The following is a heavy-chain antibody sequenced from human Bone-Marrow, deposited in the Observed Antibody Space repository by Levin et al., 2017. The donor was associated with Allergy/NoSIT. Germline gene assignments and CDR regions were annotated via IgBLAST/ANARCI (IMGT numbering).Heavy chain of an antibody. J-gene: IGHJ6*03. CDR2: MRSDTDGGTT. Sequence: GESLKISCAASGFTFTNAWMSWVRQTPGKGLEWLGRMRSDTDGGTTDYAAPVQGRFTISRDPSMNTLYLQMYSLRTEDTAVYYCTARPHMGYYFNYMDVWGKGTTVTVSS. D-gene: IGHD3-16*01. CDR3: TARPHMGYYFNYMDV. V-gene: IGHV3-15*01. CDR1: GFTFTNAW.